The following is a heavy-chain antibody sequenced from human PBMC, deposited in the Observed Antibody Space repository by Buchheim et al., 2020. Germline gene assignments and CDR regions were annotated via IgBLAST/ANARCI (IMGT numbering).Heavy chain of an antibody. CDR3: ASTLAVAGLFFDY. J-gene: IGHJ4*02. CDR1: GGSISSYY. D-gene: IGHD6-19*01. Sequence: QVQLQESGPGLVKPSETLSLSCTVSGGSISSYYWSWIRQSPGKGLEWMGYIHYGGSTNYNPSLKSRVTISVDTSNNRFSLRLTSVTAADTAVYYCASTLAVAGLFFDYWGQGTL. CDR2: IHYGGST. V-gene: IGHV4-59*01.